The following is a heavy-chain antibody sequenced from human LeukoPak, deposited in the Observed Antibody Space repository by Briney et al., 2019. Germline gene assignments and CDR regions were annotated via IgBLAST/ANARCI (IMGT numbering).Heavy chain of an antibody. Sequence: SETLSLTCTVSGGSISSYHWSWIRQPAGKGLEWIGRIYTSGSTNYNPSLKSRVTMSIDTSKNQFSLELSFVTAADTAVYYCARSYNNYGSYLDCWGQGTLVTVSS. J-gene: IGHJ4*02. CDR1: GGSISSYH. CDR2: IYTSGST. D-gene: IGHD4-11*01. CDR3: ARSYNNYGSYLDC. V-gene: IGHV4-4*07.